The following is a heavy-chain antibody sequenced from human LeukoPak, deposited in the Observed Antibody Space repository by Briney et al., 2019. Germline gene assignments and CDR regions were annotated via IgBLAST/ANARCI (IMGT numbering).Heavy chain of an antibody. CDR1: GFTFSSYA. D-gene: IGHD2-15*01. CDR3: AKDPRYCSGGSCSELYYFDY. J-gene: IGHJ4*02. V-gene: IGHV3-23*01. CDR2: ISGSGGST. Sequence: GGSLRLSYAASGFTFSSYAMSWLRQAPGKGLEWVLAISGSGGSTYYADAVKGRFTIYRDNYKYTLYLQMNSLRAEDTAVYYCAKDPRYCSGGSCSELYYFDYWGQGTLVTVSS.